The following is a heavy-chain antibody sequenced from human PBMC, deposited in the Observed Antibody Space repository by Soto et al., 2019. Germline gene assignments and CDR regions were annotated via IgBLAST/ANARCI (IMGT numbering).Heavy chain of an antibody. CDR1: GFTLSNFA. CDR2: IIGSGDTT. Sequence: GGSLRLSCAASGFTLSNFAMSWVRQAPGKGLEWVSGIIGSGDTTYYADSVKGRFTISRDKSKTTLYLQMNSLRAEDTAMYYCAKEGGYSFGPGNYYGMDVWGQGTTVTVSS. CDR3: AKEGGYSFGPGNYYGMDV. J-gene: IGHJ6*01. V-gene: IGHV3-23*01. D-gene: IGHD5-18*01.